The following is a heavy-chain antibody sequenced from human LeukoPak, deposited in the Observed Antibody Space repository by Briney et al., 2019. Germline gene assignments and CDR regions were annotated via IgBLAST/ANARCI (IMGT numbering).Heavy chain of an antibody. V-gene: IGHV3-30*02. CDR3: ARAKRNGFDI. J-gene: IGHJ3*02. Sequence: WGSLRLSCAASGFTFSSYGMHGVSQAPGKGLEWVAFIRYDGSNKYYADSVKGRFTISRDNSKNTLYLQMNSLRAEDTAVYYCARAKRNGFDIWGQGTMISVSS. CDR1: GFTFSSYG. CDR2: IRYDGSNK.